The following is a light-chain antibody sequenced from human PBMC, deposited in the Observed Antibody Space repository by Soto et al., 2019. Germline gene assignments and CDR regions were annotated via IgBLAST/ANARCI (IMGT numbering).Light chain of an antibody. CDR3: SSNTTTNLLI. CDR2: DVS. J-gene: IGLJ2*01. CDR1: SGDIGDYKY. Sequence: QSALTQPASVSGSPGQSITISCTGSSGDIGDYKYVSWYKQHPGKAPKLMIYDVSNRPSGVSNRFSASKSGNTASLTISGLRAEDGADYYGSSNTTTNLLIFGGGTKPTVL. V-gene: IGLV2-14*01.